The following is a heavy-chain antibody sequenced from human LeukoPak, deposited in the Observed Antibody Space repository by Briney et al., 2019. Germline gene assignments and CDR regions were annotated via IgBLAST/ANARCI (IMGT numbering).Heavy chain of an antibody. D-gene: IGHD6-13*01. CDR1: GGSISSYY. CDR3: ASESAAGIFDY. CDR2: ISYSGST. Sequence: SETLCLTCTFSGGSISSYYWSWIRQPPGKGLEWIGYISYSGSTKYNPSFKSRVTISVDTSKNQFSLKLSSVTAADTAVYYCASESAAGIFDYWGQGTLVTVSS. J-gene: IGHJ4*02. V-gene: IGHV4-59*01.